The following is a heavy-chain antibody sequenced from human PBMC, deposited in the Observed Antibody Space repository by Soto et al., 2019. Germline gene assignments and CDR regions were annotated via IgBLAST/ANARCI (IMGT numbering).Heavy chain of an antibody. Sequence: ASETLSLTCAVYGGSFSGYYWSWIRQPPGKGLEWIGEINHSGSTNYNPSLKSRVTISVDTSKNQFSLNLASVTAADTAVYYCVRQPNRPMAGDDWGQGAQVTVSS. CDR2: INHSGST. CDR1: GGSFSGYY. CDR3: VRQPNRPMAGDD. D-gene: IGHD6-19*01. V-gene: IGHV4-34*01. J-gene: IGHJ4*02.